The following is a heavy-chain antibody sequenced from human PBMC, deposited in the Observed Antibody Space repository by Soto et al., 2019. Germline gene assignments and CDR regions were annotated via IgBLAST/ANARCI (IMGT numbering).Heavy chain of an antibody. Sequence: EVQLVESGGGLVKPGGSLRLSCAASGFTFSSYSMNWVRQALGKGLEWVSSISSCSSYIYYADSVKGRFTISRDNAKNSLYLQMNSLRAEDTAVYYCASLLPAHDAFDIWGQGTMVTVSS. J-gene: IGHJ3*02. CDR1: GFTFSSYS. CDR2: ISSCSSYI. CDR3: ASLLPAHDAFDI. V-gene: IGHV3-21*01.